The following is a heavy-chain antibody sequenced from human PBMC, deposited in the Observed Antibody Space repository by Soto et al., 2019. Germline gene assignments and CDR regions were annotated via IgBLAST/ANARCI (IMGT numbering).Heavy chain of an antibody. D-gene: IGHD6-19*01. CDR2: IVVGSGNI. Sequence: SVKVSCKASGFTFTTSAMQWVRQARGQRLEWIGWIVVGSGNINYAQQFHERVTITRDMSTGTVYMELSSLRSEDTAVYYCARDEVGSSGWYARRQYYYYGMDVWGQGTTVTVSS. CDR1: GFTFTTSA. J-gene: IGHJ6*02. V-gene: IGHV1-58*02. CDR3: ARDEVGSSGWYARRQYYYYGMDV.